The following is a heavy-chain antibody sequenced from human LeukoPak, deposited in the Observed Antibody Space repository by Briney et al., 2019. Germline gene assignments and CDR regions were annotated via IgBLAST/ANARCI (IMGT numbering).Heavy chain of an antibody. CDR2: IYYSGST. J-gene: IGHJ5*02. V-gene: IGHV4-30-4*08. CDR1: GGSISSGDYY. D-gene: IGHD6-13*01. Sequence: SQTLSLTCTVSGGSISSGDYYWSWIRQPPGKGLEWIGYIYYSGSTYYNPSLKSRVTISVDTSKNQFSLKLSSVTAADTAVYYCARQRGGTGYSSSWSPNWFDPWGQGTLVTVSS. CDR3: ARQRGGTGYSSSWSPNWFDP.